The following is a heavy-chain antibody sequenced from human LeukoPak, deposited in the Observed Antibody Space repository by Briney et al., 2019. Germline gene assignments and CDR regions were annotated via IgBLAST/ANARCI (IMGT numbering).Heavy chain of an antibody. J-gene: IGHJ4*02. CDR3: ARGAAAAEKIDY. D-gene: IGHD6-13*01. CDR1: GGSISSSSYD. CDR2: MYYSGST. Sequence: PSETLSLTCTVSGGSISSSSYDWGGIRQPPGKGLEWIGSMYYSGSTYYHPSLKSPITISVDKSKNQFSLKLSSVTAADTAVYYCARGAAAAEKIDYWGQGTLVTVSS. V-gene: IGHV4-39*07.